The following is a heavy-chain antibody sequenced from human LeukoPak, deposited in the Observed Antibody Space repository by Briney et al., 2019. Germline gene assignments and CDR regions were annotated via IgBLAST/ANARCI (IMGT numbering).Heavy chain of an antibody. CDR3: AGARYNYSLAFDY. D-gene: IGHD5-24*01. J-gene: IGHJ4*02. CDR2: INHSGST. Sequence: PSETLSLTCTVSGGSIRSSYYYWSWIRQPPGKGLEWIGEINHSGSTNYNPSLKSRVTISVDTSKNQFSLKLSSVTAPDTAVYYGAGARYNYSLAFDYWGQGTRFT. V-gene: IGHV4-39*07. CDR1: GGSIRSSYYY.